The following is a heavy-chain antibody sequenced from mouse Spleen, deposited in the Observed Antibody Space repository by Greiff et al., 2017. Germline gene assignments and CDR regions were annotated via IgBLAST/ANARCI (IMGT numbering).Heavy chain of an antibody. CDR2: ILPGSGST. D-gene: IGHD1-1*01. CDR3: ARDGRDYYDGSYGYFDV. V-gene: IGHV1-9*01. Sequence: VQLQESGAELMKPGASVKLSCKATGYTFTGYWIEWVKQRPGHGLEWIGEILPGSGSTNYNEKFKGKATFTADTSSNTAYMQLSSLTTEDSAIYYCARDGRDYYDGSYGYFDVWGAGTTVTVSS. J-gene: IGHJ1*01. CDR1: GYTFTGYW.